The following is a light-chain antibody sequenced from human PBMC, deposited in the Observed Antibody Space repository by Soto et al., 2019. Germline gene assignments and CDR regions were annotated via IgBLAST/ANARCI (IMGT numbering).Light chain of an antibody. CDR1: SSDVGGYNY. CDR3: SSYTHNNILFESMI. V-gene: IGLV2-8*01. J-gene: IGLJ2*01. Sequence: QSALTQPPSASGSPGQSVTISCTGTSSDVGGYNYVSWYQQYPGKAPKLIIYEVAERPSGVPDRFSGSKSGNTASLTVSGLQAEDEAHYYCSSYTHNNILFESMIFGGGTKLTVL. CDR2: EVA.